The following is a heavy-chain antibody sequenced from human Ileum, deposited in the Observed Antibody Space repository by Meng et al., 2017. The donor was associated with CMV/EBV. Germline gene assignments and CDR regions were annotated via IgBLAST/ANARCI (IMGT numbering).Heavy chain of an antibody. D-gene: IGHD2-15*01. J-gene: IGHJ4*02. CDR1: GGSITSGNYY. V-gene: IGHV4-30-4*08. Sequence: HGQLQEAGAGLVKPSQTLSLTCTVSGGSITSGNYYWSWIRQPPGRGLEWIGYIYYSGSPYYKPSLKSRVTISLDTSKNQFSLNLRSVTATDSAVYYCVRQVVAASFDYWGQGALVTVSS. CDR2: IYYSGSP. CDR3: VRQVVAASFDY.